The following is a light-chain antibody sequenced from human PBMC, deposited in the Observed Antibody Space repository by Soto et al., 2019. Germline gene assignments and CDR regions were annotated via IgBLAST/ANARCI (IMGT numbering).Light chain of an antibody. J-gene: IGLJ3*02. CDR1: SSDVGGYNY. CDR2: DVN. V-gene: IGLV2-11*01. CDR3: CSYAGSYTHWV. Sequence: QSVLTQPRSVSGSPGQSVTISCTGTSSDVGGYNYVSWYQQHPAKAPKLMIYDVNKRPSGVPDRFSGSKSGNTASLTISGLQAEDEADYYCCSYAGSYTHWVFGGGTQLTVL.